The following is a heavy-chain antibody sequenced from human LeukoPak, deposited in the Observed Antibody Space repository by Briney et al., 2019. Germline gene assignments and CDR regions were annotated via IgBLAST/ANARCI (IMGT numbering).Heavy chain of an antibody. CDR1: GFTFSSYW. CDR3: AKDQSYSSSWRTLYDAFDI. Sequence: PGGSLRLSCAASGFTFSSYWMRWVRQAPGKGLEWVANIKEDGSEKYYVDSVKGRFAISRDNAKNSLYLQMNSLRAEDTAVYYCAKDQSYSSSWRTLYDAFDIWGQGTMVTVSS. D-gene: IGHD6-13*01. J-gene: IGHJ3*02. CDR2: IKEDGSEK. V-gene: IGHV3-7*01.